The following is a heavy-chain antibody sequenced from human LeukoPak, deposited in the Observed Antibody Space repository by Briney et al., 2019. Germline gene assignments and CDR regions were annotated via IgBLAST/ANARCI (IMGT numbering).Heavy chain of an antibody. CDR3: ARGSGYYPNAFDI. V-gene: IGHV4-39*07. Sequence: SETLSLTCTVSGGSISSSSYYWGWIRQPPGKGLEWIGNIYYTGITYYNPSLKSRVTISVDTSRNQFSLKLSSVTAVDTAVYYCARGSGYYPNAFDIWGQGTMVTVSS. CDR1: GGSISSSSYY. CDR2: IYYTGIT. D-gene: IGHD3-22*01. J-gene: IGHJ3*02.